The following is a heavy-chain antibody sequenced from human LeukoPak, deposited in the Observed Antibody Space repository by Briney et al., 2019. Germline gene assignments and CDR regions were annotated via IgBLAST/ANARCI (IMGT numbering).Heavy chain of an antibody. CDR3: AKDLWVLPPPKDDY. Sequence: GGSLRLSCAASGFTFRTYAMSWVRQAPGKGLEWVSGISSNGGSTYYADSVKGRFTISRDNSKSTLYLQMNSLKAEDTAVYYCAKDLWVLPPPKDDYWGQGTLVTVSS. CDR2: ISSNGGST. CDR1: GFTFRTYA. V-gene: IGHV3-23*01. D-gene: IGHD2-8*02. J-gene: IGHJ4*02.